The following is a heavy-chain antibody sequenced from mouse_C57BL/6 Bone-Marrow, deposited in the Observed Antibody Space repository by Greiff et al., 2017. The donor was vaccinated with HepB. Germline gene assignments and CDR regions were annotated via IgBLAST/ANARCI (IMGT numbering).Heavy chain of an antibody. CDR3: ARQRGIPAWFAY. CDR1: GYTFTSYW. J-gene: IGHJ3*01. Sequence: VQLQQSGPVLVKPGASVKLSCKASGYTFTSYWMHWVKQRPGQGLEWIGYINPSSGYTKYNQKFKDKATLTADKSSSTAYMQLSSLTYEDSAVYYCARQRGIPAWFAYWGQGTLVTVSA. V-gene: IGHV1-7*01. CDR2: INPSSGYT.